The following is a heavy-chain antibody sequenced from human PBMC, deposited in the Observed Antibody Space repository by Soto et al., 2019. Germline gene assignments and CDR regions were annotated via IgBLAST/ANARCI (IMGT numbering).Heavy chain of an antibody. D-gene: IGHD6-19*01. J-gene: IGHJ6*02. V-gene: IGHV1-69*13. Sequence: GASVNVSCKASGGTFSSYAISWVRQAPGQGLEWMGGIIPIFGTANYAQKFQGRVTITADESTSTAYMELSSLRSEDTAVYYCSVAGPKGYYGMDVWGQGTTVTVSS. CDR1: GGTFSSYA. CDR2: IIPIFGTA. CDR3: SVAGPKGYYGMDV.